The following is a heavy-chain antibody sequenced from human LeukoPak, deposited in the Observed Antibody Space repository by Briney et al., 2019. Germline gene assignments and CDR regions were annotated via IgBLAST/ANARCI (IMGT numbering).Heavy chain of an antibody. CDR1: GYTYTSYW. V-gene: IGHV5-51*01. CDR3: ARGLAIFGVLPFDY. D-gene: IGHD3-3*02. Sequence: GESRKISCKASGYTYTSYWIGWARQMPGKGLEWMGIIYPGDSDTKYSPSFQGQVTISADKSINTAYLQWSSLKASDTAIYYCARGLAIFGVLPFDYWGQGTLVTVSS. J-gene: IGHJ4*02. CDR2: IYPGDSDT.